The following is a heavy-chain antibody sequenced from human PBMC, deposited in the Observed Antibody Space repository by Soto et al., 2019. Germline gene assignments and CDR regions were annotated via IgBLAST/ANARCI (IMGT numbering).Heavy chain of an antibody. J-gene: IGHJ6*02. Sequence: GESLKISCQCSGYTFSSYWVAWVRQMPGKGLEWMGSIYPGDSDTKYSPSFRGQVTISADKSIRTAYLQWSSLKASDTAMYYCASGLYYYGVDFWGQGTPVTVSS. V-gene: IGHV5-51*01. CDR1: GYTFSSYW. CDR2: IYPGDSDT. D-gene: IGHD3-10*01. CDR3: ASGLYYYGVDF.